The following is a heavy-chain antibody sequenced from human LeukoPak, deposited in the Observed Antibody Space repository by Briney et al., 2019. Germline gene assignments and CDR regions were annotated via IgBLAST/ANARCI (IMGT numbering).Heavy chain of an antibody. CDR3: ARDSLPGSFDI. V-gene: IGHV3-66*02. J-gene: IGHJ3*02. D-gene: IGHD3-10*01. CDR2: IYSGGST. Sequence: GGSLRLSCAASGFTASSNYMSWVRQAPGRGLEWVSVIYSGGSTYYADSVKGRFTISRDNSKNTLYLQMNSLRAEDTAVYYCARDSLPGSFDIWGQGTMVIVSS. CDR1: GFTASSNY.